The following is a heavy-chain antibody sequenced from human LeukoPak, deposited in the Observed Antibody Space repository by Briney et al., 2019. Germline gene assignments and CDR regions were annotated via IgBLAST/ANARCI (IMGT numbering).Heavy chain of an antibody. Sequence: PSQTLSLTCTVSGGSISSGGYYWSWIRQHPGKGLEWIGYIYYSGSTNYNPSLKSRVTMSVDTSKNQFSLKLSSVTAADTAVYYCARVEEERYCSSTSCFKPNWFDPWGQGTLVTVSS. J-gene: IGHJ5*02. D-gene: IGHD2-2*01. V-gene: IGHV4-31*03. CDR2: IYYSGST. CDR1: GGSISSGGYY. CDR3: ARVEEERYCSSTSCFKPNWFDP.